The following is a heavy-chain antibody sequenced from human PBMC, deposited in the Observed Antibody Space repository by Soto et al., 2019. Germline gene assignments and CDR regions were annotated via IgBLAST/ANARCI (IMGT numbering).Heavy chain of an antibody. CDR1: GFSLSTSGVG. CDR3: APKGYGNVPLDF. CDR2: IYWDDSK. Sequence: SGPTLVNPTQTLALTCTFSGFSLSTSGVGVGWIRQPPGKALEWLAVIYWDDSKHYSPSLGSRLTITKDTSKNQVVLTMNKMKPFDATAYYCAPKGYGNVPLDFWGQGTLVTVSS. D-gene: IGHD1-1*01. V-gene: IGHV2-5*02. J-gene: IGHJ4*02.